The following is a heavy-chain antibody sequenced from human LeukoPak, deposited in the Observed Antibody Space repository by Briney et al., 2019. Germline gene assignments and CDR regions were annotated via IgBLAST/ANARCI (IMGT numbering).Heavy chain of an antibody. CDR3: ARFNNDYVWGSYRPNWFDP. CDR2: IYTSGST. V-gene: IGHV4-4*07. Sequence: SETLSLTCTVSGGSISSYYWSWIRQPPGKGLEWIGHIYTSGSTNYNPSLKSRVTMSVDTSKNQFSLILSSVTAADTAVYYCARFNNDYVWGSYRPNWFDPWGQGTLVTVSS. J-gene: IGHJ5*02. D-gene: IGHD3-16*02. CDR1: GGSISSYY.